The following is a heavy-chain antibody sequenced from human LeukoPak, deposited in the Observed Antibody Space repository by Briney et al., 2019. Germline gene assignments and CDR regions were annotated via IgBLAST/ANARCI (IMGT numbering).Heavy chain of an antibody. V-gene: IGHV4-39*01. CDR2: IYYSGST. J-gene: IGHJ4*02. D-gene: IGHD5-18*01. CDR1: GGSIISSSYY. Sequence: PSETLCLTCTVSGGSIISSSYYWGWIGQPRGKGLEWIGSIYYSGSTYYNPSLKSRVTISIDTSKNQFSLKLSAVTAADTAVYYCARGERGYSYGVDYWGQGTLVTVSS. CDR3: ARGERGYSYGVDY.